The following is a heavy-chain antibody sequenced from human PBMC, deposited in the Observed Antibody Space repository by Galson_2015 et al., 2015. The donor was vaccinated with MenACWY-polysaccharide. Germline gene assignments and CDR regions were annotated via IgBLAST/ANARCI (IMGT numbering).Heavy chain of an antibody. CDR2: TFYSGDT. D-gene: IGHD5-24*01. V-gene: IGHV4-59*01. CDR3: ARARRQMAVT. CDR1: GDSIGSYY. J-gene: IGHJ5*02. Sequence: ETLSLTCTVSGDSIGSYYWTWIRQPPGKGLEWIGYTFYSGDTNYNPSLKSRVTISVDTSKRQFSLNLTSVTAADTAVYYCARARRQMAVTWGQGTLVIVST.